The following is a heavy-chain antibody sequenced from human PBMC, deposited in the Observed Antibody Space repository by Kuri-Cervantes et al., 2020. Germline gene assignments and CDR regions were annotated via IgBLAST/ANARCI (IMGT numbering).Heavy chain of an antibody. V-gene: IGHV3-15*01. CDR2: IKSKTDGGTT. D-gene: IGHD4-17*01. J-gene: IGHJ4*02. CDR1: GFTFSNAW. CDR3: ATNNYGYFDY. Sequence: GESLKISCAASGFTFSNAWMSWVRQAPGKGLEWVGRIKSKTDGGTTDYAAPVKGRFTISRDDSKNTLYLQMNSLKTEDTAVYYCATNNYGYFDYWGQGTLVTVPS.